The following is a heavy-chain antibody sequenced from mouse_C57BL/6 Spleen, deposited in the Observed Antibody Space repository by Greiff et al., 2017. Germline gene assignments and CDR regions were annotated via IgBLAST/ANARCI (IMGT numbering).Heavy chain of an antibody. CDR2: ISYDGSN. CDR3: ASGGLRRGYFED. V-gene: IGHV3-6*01. J-gene: IGHJ2*01. CDR1: GYSITSGYY. Sequence: ESGPGLVKPSQSLSLTCSVTGYSITSGYYWNWIRQFPGNKLEWMGYISYDGSNNYHPSLKNRISITRDTSKKQFYLKLNSVTTENTATYYSASGGLRRGYFEDWGQGTTLTVSA. D-gene: IGHD2-4*01.